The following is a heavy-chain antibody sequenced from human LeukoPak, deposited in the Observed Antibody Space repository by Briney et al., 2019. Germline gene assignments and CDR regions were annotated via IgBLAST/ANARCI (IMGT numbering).Heavy chain of an antibody. Sequence: GRSLRLSCAASGFTFSSYGTHWVRQAPGKGLEWVAVISYDGSNKYYADSLKGRFTISRDHSKNTLYLQMNSLRAEDTAVYYCAKAVSSWYGFYYGMDVWGQGTTVTVSS. J-gene: IGHJ6*02. V-gene: IGHV3-30*18. CDR1: GFTFSSYG. D-gene: IGHD6-13*01. CDR2: ISYDGSNK. CDR3: AKAVSSWYGFYYGMDV.